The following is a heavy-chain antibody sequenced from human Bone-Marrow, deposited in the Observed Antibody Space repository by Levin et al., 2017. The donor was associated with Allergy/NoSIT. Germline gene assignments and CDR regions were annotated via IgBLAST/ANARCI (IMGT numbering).Heavy chain of an antibody. CDR3: ASLTGSISMSYFDY. V-gene: IGHV4-4*08. J-gene: IGHJ4*02. D-gene: IGHD1-26*01. CDR2: IFHNGKT. Sequence: TSETLSLTCNVSYDSMTSYYWSWIRQPPGKGLEWIGYIFHNGKTNYNPSLKGRVTMSLETPKKQFSLKLTSVTAADTAVYYCASLTGSISMSYFDYWGQGTLVTVSS. CDR1: YDSMTSYY.